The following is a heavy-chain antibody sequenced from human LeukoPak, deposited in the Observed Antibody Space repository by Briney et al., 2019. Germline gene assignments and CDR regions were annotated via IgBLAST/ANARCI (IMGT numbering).Heavy chain of an antibody. D-gene: IGHD6-19*01. CDR2: INPNSGGT. J-gene: IGHJ5*02. CDR3: ARDSDRGGWYWINWFDP. CDR1: GYTFTGYY. Sequence: SVKVSYKASGYTFTGYYTHGVRQSPGHGLEWRGGINPNSGGTNYTQKFQGRVCMARDTSISTAYMELSRLRCDDSAVYYCARDSDRGGWYWINWFDPWGQGTLVTVSS. V-gene: IGHV1-2*02.